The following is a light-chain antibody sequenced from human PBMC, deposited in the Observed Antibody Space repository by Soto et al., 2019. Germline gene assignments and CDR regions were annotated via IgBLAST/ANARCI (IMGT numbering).Light chain of an antibody. V-gene: IGKV1-9*01. CDR3: QQYNTYWT. J-gene: IGKJ1*01. CDR1: QGISSS. CDR2: AAS. Sequence: IQLTQSPSSLSASVGDRVTITCRASQGISSSLAWYQQQPGKAPKLLIYAASTLQSGVPSRFSGSGSGTDFTLTISSLQPEDFATYYCQQYNTYWTFGQGTKVDIK.